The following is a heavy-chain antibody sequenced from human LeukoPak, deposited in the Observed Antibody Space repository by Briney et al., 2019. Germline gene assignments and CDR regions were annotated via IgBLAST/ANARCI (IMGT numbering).Heavy chain of an antibody. D-gene: IGHD2-21*02. V-gene: IGHV3-48*01. CDR1: GFTSSSYS. Sequence: PGGLLRLSSAAAGFTSSSYSMNWVRQAAGKRLEWVSYIRSSSSTIYYAASVKGRFTISRDNAKNSLYLQMHSLRAEDTAVYYCARDTPLPSFLKWWLKPCDCWLQATMVSDP. CDR3: ARDTPLPSFLKWWLKPCDCWLQATMVSDP. J-gene: IGHJ5*02. CDR2: IRSSSSTI.